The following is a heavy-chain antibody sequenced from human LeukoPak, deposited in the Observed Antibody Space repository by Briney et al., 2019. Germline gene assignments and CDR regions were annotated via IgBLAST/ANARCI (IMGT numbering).Heavy chain of an antibody. CDR2: IYYSGST. V-gene: IGHV4-59*08. D-gene: IGHD2-15*01. CDR3: ARHGGYCSGGSCTHMYYFDY. CDR1: GGSISSYY. Sequence: PSETLSLTCTVSGGSISSYYWSWIRQPPGKGLEWIGYIYYSGSTNYNPSLKSRVTISVDTSKNRFSLKLSSVTAADTAVYYCARHGGYCSGGSCTHMYYFDYWGQGTLVTVSS. J-gene: IGHJ4*02.